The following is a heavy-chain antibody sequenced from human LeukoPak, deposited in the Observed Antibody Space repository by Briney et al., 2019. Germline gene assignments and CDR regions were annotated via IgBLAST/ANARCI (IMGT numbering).Heavy chain of an antibody. CDR1: GFTFSSYA. CDR3: ARDRQPYYHYYGMDV. J-gene: IGHJ6*02. CDR2: ISFDGSKT. V-gene: IGHV3-30-3*01. D-gene: IGHD6-6*01. Sequence: GGSLRLSCAASGFTFSSYAMHWVRQAPGKGPEWVAVISFDGSKTYYADSMKGRCTISRDNSKNTLYLQMNSLRAEDTAAYYCARDRQPYYHYYGMDVWGQGTTVTVSS.